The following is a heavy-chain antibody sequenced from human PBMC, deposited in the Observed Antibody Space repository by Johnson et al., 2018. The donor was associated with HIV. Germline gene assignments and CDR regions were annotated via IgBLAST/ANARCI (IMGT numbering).Heavy chain of an antibody. J-gene: IGHJ3*02. D-gene: IGHD5-12*01. Sequence: VQLVESGGGVVQPGGPLRLSCAASGFNFSSYWMHWFRQAPGNGLVWVSHINSEGSSTTYADSVKGRFTISRENAKNSLYLQMNSLRAGDTAVYYCARAELGGYDEGAFDIWGQGTMVTVSS. V-gene: IGHV3-74*02. CDR1: GFNFSSYW. CDR2: INSEGSST. CDR3: ARAELGGYDEGAFDI.